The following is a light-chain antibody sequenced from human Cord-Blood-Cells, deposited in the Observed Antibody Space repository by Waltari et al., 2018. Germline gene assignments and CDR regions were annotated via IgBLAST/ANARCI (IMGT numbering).Light chain of an antibody. J-gene: IGLJ2*01. V-gene: IGLV3-1*01. CDR3: QAWDSSNGV. Sequence: SYELTQPPPVSVSPGQTASITCSGDKLGDKYACWDQQKPGQDPVLVIYQDSKRPSGIPRRFSGSDSGNTATLTMSGTQAIDEADYYCQAWDSSNGVFGGGTKLTVL. CDR2: QDS. CDR1: KLGDKY.